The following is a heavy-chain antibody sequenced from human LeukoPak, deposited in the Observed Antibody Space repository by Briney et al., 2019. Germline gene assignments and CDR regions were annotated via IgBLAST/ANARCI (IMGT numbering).Heavy chain of an antibody. CDR2: IYYSGST. J-gene: IGHJ3*02. V-gene: IGHV4-59*08. CDR1: GVSIRSYY. CDR3: ARRSGWLKAFDI. Sequence: SETLSLTCTVSGVSIRSYYWSWIRQPPGKGLEWIGYIYYSGSTNYNPSLKSRVTISVDTSKNQFSLKLSSVTAADTAVYYCARRSGWLKAFDIWGQGTMVTVSS. D-gene: IGHD6-13*01.